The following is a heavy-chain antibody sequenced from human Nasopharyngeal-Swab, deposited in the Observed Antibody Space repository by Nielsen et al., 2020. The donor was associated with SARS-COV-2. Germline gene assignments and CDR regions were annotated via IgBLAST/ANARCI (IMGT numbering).Heavy chain of an antibody. V-gene: IGHV3-15*01. D-gene: IGHD6-13*01. J-gene: IGHJ6*02. CDR3: TTDVDSISWHYYYYGMDV. CDR2: IKSKTDGGTT. Sequence: VRQAPGKGLEWVGRIKSKTDGGTTDYAAPVKGRFTISRDDSKNTLYLQMNSLKTEDTAVYYCTTDVDSISWHYYYYGMDVWGQGTTVTVSS.